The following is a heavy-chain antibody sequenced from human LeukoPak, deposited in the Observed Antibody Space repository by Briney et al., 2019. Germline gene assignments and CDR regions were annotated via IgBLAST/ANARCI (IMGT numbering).Heavy chain of an antibody. CDR3: AKDQSPEYYDTSGFGGNWFDP. Sequence: PGGSLSLSCAAPGFTFSAYAMSWLRQAPGKGLEWVSAISSSGDKTYYADSVKDRFTISRDNSQNTLSLQMYRLRDDDTAVYYCAKDQSPEYYDTSGFGGNWFDPWGQGTLVTVSS. V-gene: IGHV3-23*01. D-gene: IGHD3-22*01. CDR1: GFTFSAYA. CDR2: ISSSGDKT. J-gene: IGHJ5*02.